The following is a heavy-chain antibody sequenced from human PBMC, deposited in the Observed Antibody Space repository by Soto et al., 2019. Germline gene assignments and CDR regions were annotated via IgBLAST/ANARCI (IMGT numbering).Heavy chain of an antibody. J-gene: IGHJ4*02. CDR1: CGSLTPATYS. V-gene: IGHV4-30-2*01. CDR2: IFPSGPT. Sequence: PSEDLSLTCGLSCGSLTPATYSFNWLRQPPGKGLEWIGYIFPSGPTYYNPSLKSRVTISIDVSKNQFSLSLRSLTAADTAVYYCARSREFDYWSQGTLVTVSS. CDR3: ARSREFDY.